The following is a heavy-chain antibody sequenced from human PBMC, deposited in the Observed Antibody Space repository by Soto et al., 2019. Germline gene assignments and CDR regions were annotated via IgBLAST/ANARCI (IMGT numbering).Heavy chain of an antibody. Sequence: SETLSLTCTVSGGSISSYYWSWIRQPPGKGLEWIGYIYYSGSTNYNPSLKSRVTISVDTSKNQFSLKLSSVTAADTAVYYCARAGGPTNNGMDVWGQGTTITVSS. V-gene: IGHV4-59*01. CDR3: ARAGGPTNNGMDV. CDR1: GGSISSYY. D-gene: IGHD3-16*01. CDR2: IYYSGST. J-gene: IGHJ6*02.